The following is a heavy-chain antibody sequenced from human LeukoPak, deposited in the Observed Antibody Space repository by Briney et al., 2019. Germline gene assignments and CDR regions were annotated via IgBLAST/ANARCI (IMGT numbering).Heavy chain of an antibody. Sequence: GGSLRLSCAASGFTVSSNYMSWVRQAPGQGLEGGSVIYSGGSTYYADSVKGRFTISRDNSKNTLYLQMNSLRAEDTAVYYCASSYDSSQFDYWGQGTLVTVSS. CDR3: ASSYDSSQFDY. V-gene: IGHV3-53*01. D-gene: IGHD3-22*01. CDR2: IYSGGST. J-gene: IGHJ4*02. CDR1: GFTVSSNY.